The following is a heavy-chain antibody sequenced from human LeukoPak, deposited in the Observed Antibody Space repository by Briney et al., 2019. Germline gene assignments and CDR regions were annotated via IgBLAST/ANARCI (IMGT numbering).Heavy chain of an antibody. D-gene: IGHD5/OR15-5a*01. CDR3: ARVSTSPDYFDF. CDR1: GRSFSGYF. J-gene: IGHJ4*02. V-gene: IGHV4-34*01. Sequence: PSETLSLTCGVYGRSFSGYFCTWIRQPPGRGLEWIGEINHSGSTNYNPSLKSRLSISVDRSKNQFSLNLISVTAADTAVYFCARVSTSPDYFDFWGQGTLVTVSS. CDR2: INHSGST.